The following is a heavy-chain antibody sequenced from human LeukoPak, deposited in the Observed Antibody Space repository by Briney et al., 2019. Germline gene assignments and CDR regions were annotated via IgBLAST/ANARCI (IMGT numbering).Heavy chain of an antibody. Sequence: ASVKVSCKTSGYTFINYDINWVRQAPGQGLEWMGIINPSGGSTSYAQKFQGRVTMTRDTSTSTVYMELSSLRSEDTAVYYCAREASVGATGGEGYNWFDPWGQGTLVTVSS. CDR1: GYTFINYD. CDR2: INPSGGST. CDR3: AREASVGATGGEGYNWFDP. J-gene: IGHJ5*02. D-gene: IGHD1-26*01. V-gene: IGHV1-46*01.